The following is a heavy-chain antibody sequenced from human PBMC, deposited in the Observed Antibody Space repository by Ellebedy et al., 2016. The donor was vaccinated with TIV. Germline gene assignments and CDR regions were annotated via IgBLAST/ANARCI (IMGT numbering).Heavy chain of an antibody. J-gene: IGHJ3*02. CDR1: GFTFSPYS. CDR2: ISYAGSTK. Sequence: PGGSLRLSCAASGFTFSPYSMKWVRQAPGKGLEWVADISYAGSTKYADSVKGRFTISRDNSNNTLYLQMNSLRAEETAVYYCARGLISGYYAGHAFDIWGQGTMVTVSS. CDR3: ARGLISGYYAGHAFDI. D-gene: IGHD3-22*01. V-gene: IGHV3-30-3*01.